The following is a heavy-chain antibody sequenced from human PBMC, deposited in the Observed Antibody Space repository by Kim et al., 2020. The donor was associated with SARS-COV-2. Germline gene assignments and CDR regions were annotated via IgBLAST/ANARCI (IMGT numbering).Heavy chain of an antibody. J-gene: IGHJ5*02. V-gene: IGHV4-39*01. CDR3: ATIAAPQPGSVNIWWFDP. D-gene: IGHD6-6*01. Sequence: SETLSLTCTVSGGSISSSSYYWGWIRQPPGKGLEWIGSIYYSGSTYYNPSLKSRVTISVDTSKNQFSLKLSSVTAADTAVYYCATIAAPQPGSVNIWWFDPWGQGTLVTVSS. CDR1: GGSISSSSYY. CDR2: IYYSGST.